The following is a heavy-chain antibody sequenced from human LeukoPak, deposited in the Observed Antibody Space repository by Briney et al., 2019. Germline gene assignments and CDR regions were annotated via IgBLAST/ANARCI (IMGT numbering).Heavy chain of an antibody. J-gene: IGHJ4*02. Sequence: QPGGSLRLSCAASGFTFSSYEMNWVRQAPGKRLEWVSYISSGSSSIFYADSVKGRFTISRDNAKNSLYLQMNSLRVEDTAVYYCARGGIAARFAYWGQGTLVTVSS. D-gene: IGHD6-6*01. CDR1: GFTFSSYE. V-gene: IGHV3-48*03. CDR3: ARGGIAARFAY. CDR2: ISSGSSSI.